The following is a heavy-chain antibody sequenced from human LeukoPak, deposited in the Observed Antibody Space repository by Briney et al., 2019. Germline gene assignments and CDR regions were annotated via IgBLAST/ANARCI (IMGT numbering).Heavy chain of an antibody. J-gene: IGHJ6*02. Sequence: EASVKVSCKASGYTFTDYYVHWVRQAPGAGLEWVGRVNPNSGGTDFAQNFQGMVTMTRDTSISTVYMELSRLRSDDTAVYYCGRGDYASGRPGDVWGQGTTVTVSS. V-gene: IGHV1-2*06. D-gene: IGHD3-10*01. CDR1: GYTFTDYY. CDR3: GRGDYASGRPGDV. CDR2: VNPNSGGT.